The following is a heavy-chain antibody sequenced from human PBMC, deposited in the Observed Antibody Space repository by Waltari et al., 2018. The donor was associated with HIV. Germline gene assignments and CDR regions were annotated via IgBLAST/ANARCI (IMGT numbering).Heavy chain of an antibody. CDR3: ATEEGYGSGSYLDY. V-gene: IGHV3-15*01. CDR1: VFTFRAAW. Sequence: EEYLLESGGDLIKPGGCLRLSCSASVFTFRAAWMTSLRQAPGKGLEWVGRIKSKTDGGTTDYAAAVKGRFTISRDDSKNTLFLQMNSLKTEDTAVYYCATEEGYGSGSYLDYWGQGTLLTVSS. J-gene: IGHJ4*02. D-gene: IGHD3-10*01. CDR2: IKSKTDGGTT.